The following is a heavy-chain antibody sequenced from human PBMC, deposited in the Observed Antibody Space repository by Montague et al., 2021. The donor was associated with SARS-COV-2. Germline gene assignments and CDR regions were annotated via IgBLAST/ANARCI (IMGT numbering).Heavy chain of an antibody. J-gene: IGHJ3*02. CDR1: GGSISSYY. D-gene: IGHD6-19*01. CDR3: ARGSGWMGNAFDI. CDR2: IYYSGST. Sequence: SETRSLTCTVSGGSISSYYWSWIRQPPGKGLEWIGYIYYSGSTNXNPSLKSRVTMSVDTSKNQFSLKLSSVTAADTAVYYCARGSGWMGNAFDIWGQGTMVTVSS. V-gene: IGHV4-59*01.